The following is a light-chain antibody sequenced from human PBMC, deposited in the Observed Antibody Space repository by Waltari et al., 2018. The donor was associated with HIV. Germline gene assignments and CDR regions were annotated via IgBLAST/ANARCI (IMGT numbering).Light chain of an antibody. CDR1: SSDVGDYDL. CDR3: CSDAGSNTMI. J-gene: IGLJ2*01. CDR2: EVS. Sequence: QSALTQPASLSGSPGQSITLPCTGTSSDVGDYDLVSLYQRQSGKATKLMIYEVSKWPSGVSNRFSGSKSGNTASLTISGLQAEDEADYYCCSDAGSNTMIFGGGTKLTVL. V-gene: IGLV2-23*02.